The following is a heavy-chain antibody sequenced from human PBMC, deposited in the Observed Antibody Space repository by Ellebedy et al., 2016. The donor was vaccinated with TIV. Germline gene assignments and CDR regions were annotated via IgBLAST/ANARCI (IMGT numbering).Heavy chain of an antibody. CDR1: GFTFSSYA. V-gene: IGHV3-23*01. CDR2: ISGSRGST. J-gene: IGHJ1*01. Sequence: GGSLRLSXAASGFTFSSYAMSWVRQAPGKGLEWVSAISGSRGSTYYADSVKGRFTISRDNSKNTLYLQMNSLRAEDTAVYYCAKFIAAAGTGYFQHWGQGTLVTVSS. D-gene: IGHD6-13*01. CDR3: AKFIAAAGTGYFQH.